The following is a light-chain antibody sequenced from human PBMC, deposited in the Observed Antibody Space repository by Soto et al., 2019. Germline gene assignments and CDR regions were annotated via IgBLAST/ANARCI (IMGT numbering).Light chain of an antibody. Sequence: EIVMTQSPATLSVSPGERATLSCRASQSVSSNLAWYQQKPGQAPRLLIYGASTRATGFPARFSGSGSGTEFTLTISNLQSEDFAVYYCQQYNRWPRTFGQGAKVDIK. CDR1: QSVSSN. J-gene: IGKJ1*01. V-gene: IGKV3-15*01. CDR3: QQYNRWPRT. CDR2: GAS.